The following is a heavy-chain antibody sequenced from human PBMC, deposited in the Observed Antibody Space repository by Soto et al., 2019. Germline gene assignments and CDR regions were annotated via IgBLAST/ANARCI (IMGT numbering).Heavy chain of an antibody. V-gene: IGHV3-74*01. D-gene: IGHD6-13*01. CDR3: ARGSSSSWYGGAFDI. J-gene: IGHJ3*02. Sequence: EVQLMESGGGLVQPGGSLRLSCAASGFTFSGYWMQWVRQAPGKGLVWVSRINSDGSSTSYADSVKGRFTISRDNAKSTLFLQMNCLRAEDTAVYYCARGSSSSWYGGAFDIWGQGTVVTVSS. CDR1: GFTFSGYW. CDR2: INSDGSST.